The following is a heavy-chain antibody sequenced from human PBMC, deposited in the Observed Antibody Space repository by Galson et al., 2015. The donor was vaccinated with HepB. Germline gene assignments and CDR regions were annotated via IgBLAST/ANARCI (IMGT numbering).Heavy chain of an antibody. CDR2: IRSKAYGGTT. CDR1: GFSYSDYA. V-gene: IGHV3-49*01. J-gene: IGHJ4*02. Sequence: SLRLSCAASGFSYSDYAMTWFRQAPGRGLEWVGLIRSKAYGGTTEYAASMEGRFIISRDRSKSIAYLQMNSLKIEDTAVYYCTIPGYWGQGTLVTVSS. CDR3: TIPGY.